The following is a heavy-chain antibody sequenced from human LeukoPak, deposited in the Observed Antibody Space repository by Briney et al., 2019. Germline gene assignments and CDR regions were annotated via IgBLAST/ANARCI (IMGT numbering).Heavy chain of an antibody. J-gene: IGHJ2*01. V-gene: IGHV3-23*01. Sequence: TGGSLRLSCAASGFTFSSYAMSWVRQAPGKGLEWVSGISGSGGSTYYADSVKGRFTISRDNSKNTLYLQMNSLRVEDTAVYYCARGANCGGDCYEWYFDLWGRGTLVTVSA. D-gene: IGHD2-21*02. CDR1: GFTFSSYA. CDR3: ARGANCGGDCYEWYFDL. CDR2: ISGSGGST.